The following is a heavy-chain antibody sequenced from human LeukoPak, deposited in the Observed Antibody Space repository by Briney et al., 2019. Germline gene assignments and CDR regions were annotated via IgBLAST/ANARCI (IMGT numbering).Heavy chain of an antibody. Sequence: SETLSLTCTVSAGSISNYYWTWIRQSPGMGLEWIGYIYYSGSTNYNPSLKSRVTISVDTSQNQFSLKLNSVTAADTAVYYCARAPDDTSGYYPLDYWGQGTLVTVSS. J-gene: IGHJ4*02. CDR3: ARAPDDTSGYYPLDY. CDR2: IYYSGST. D-gene: IGHD3-22*01. V-gene: IGHV4-59*01. CDR1: AGSISNYY.